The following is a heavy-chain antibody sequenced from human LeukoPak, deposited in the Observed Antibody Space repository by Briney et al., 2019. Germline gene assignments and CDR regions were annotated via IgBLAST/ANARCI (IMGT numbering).Heavy chain of an antibody. V-gene: IGHV1-2*02. CDR2: INPNSGGT. CDR1: GYTFTGYY. J-gene: IGHJ4*02. D-gene: IGHD3-10*01. CDR3: AREGLTKITMVRGVIDY. Sequence: ASVKASCKASGYTFTGYYMHWVRQAPGQGLEWMGWINPNSGGTNYAQKFQGRVTMTRDTSISTAYMELSRLRSDDTAVYYCAREGLTKITMVRGVIDYWGQGTLVTVSS.